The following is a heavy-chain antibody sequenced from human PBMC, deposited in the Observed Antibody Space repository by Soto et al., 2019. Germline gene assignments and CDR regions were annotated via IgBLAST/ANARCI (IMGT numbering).Heavy chain of an antibody. D-gene: IGHD1-26*01. CDR2: IIDSGGST. CDR1: GFTFSINA. J-gene: IGHJ6*02. CDR3: GKGRSYYYYYGVDV. V-gene: IGHV3-23*01. Sequence: GGSLRLSCAASGFTFSINAMSWVRQAPGKGLEWVSAIIDSGGSTYYADAVKGRFTISRDNSKSTLYLQMNSPRAEDTAVYYCGKGRSYYYYYGVDVWGQGTTVTVSS.